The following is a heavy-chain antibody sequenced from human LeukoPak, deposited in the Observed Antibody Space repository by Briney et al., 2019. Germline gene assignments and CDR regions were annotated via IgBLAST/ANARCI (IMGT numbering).Heavy chain of an antibody. J-gene: IGHJ3*02. CDR1: GGSIIDYY. V-gene: IGHV4-4*07. CDR3: ARKGISALASAFDI. D-gene: IGHD2-21*01. Sequence: SEPLSLPCPVSGGSIIDYYWSWIRQPAGKGLEWIGRIYTSGSTNYNPSLKTRVTMSVDTSKTHFSLRLSSVTAADTAVYYCARKGISALASAFDIGGQGTLVTVSP. CDR2: IYTSGST.